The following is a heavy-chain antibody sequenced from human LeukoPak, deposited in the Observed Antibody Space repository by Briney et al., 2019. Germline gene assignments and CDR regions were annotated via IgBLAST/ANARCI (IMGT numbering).Heavy chain of an antibody. CDR2: IKHDGSEK. J-gene: IGHJ4*02. CDR3: ARDNFDWRPLDC. Sequence: GGSLRLSCAASGFPFSSYWMTWVRQAPGKGLEWVASIKHDGSEKNYVDSVKGRFTISRDNAKNSLYVEMNNLRGEDTAVYYCARDNFDWRPLDCWGQGTLVTVSS. CDR1: GFPFSSYW. D-gene: IGHD3-9*01. V-gene: IGHV3-7*03.